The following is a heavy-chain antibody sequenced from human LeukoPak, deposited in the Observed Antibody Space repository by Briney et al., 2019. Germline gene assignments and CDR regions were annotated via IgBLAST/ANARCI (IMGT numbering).Heavy chain of an antibody. CDR2: IRSKIYGGTP. J-gene: IGHJ4*02. V-gene: IGHV3-49*04. CDR3: TRDQTPYY. Sequence: GGSLRLSCAASGFTSSSYAMTWVRQAPGKGLEWVGFIRSKIYGGTPEYAASVKGRFTISRDDSKGIAYLQMNSLKTEDTAVYYCTRDQTPYYWGQGTLVTVSS. CDR1: GFTSSSYA.